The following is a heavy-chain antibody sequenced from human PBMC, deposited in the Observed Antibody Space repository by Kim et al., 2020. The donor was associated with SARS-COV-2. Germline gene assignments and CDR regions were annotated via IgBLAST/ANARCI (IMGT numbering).Heavy chain of an antibody. CDR1: GGSLSGFY. V-gene: IGHV4-34*01. J-gene: IGHJ5*01. CDR2: ISHRGTT. Sequence: SETLSLTCSVSGGSLSGFYWSWIRQAPGEGLEWIGEISHRGTTFYNPSLKSRVTISLNTSQSQLSLNLTSVTAADTAVYYCARGRIAGVALVWFGSTFD. CDR3: ARGRIAGVALVWFGSTFD. D-gene: IGHD3-10*01.